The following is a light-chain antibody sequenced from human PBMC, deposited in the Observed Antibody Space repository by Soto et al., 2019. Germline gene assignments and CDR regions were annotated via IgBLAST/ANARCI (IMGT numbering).Light chain of an antibody. CDR1: QDINNY. V-gene: IGKV1-33*01. CDR3: QQYDNLPIT. Sequence: DIHLTPPPSSLSASVGDIRTSTCPPRQDINNYLNWYQQKPGKAPKLLISDASNLETGVPSRFSGSRFGTDFTFTISSLQPEDIATYYCQQYDNLPITFGQGTRLEIK. CDR2: DAS. J-gene: IGKJ5*01.